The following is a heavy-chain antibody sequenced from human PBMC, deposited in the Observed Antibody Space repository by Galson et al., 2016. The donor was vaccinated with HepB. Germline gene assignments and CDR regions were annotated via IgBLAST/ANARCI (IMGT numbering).Heavy chain of an antibody. Sequence: SVKVSCKASGYTFSFYYMHWVRQAPGQGLEWMGIINPTGGNFTSYAQKFQGRVTMTRDTSTRTVYMELSSLRSEDTAVYYCARGADSGYDVGDYWGQGTLVTVSS. D-gene: IGHD5-12*01. V-gene: IGHV1-46*01. J-gene: IGHJ4*02. CDR2: INPTGGNFT. CDR1: GYTFSFYY. CDR3: ARGADSGYDVGDY.